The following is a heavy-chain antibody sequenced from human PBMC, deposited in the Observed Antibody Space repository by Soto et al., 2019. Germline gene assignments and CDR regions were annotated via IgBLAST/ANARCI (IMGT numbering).Heavy chain of an antibody. D-gene: IGHD3-10*01. CDR2: INAGNGNT. J-gene: IGHJ5*02. Sequence: QVQLVQSGAEVKKPGASVKVSCKASGYTFTSYTIHWVRQAPGQRLEWMGWINAGNGNTKYSQKFQGRVTITRDTSASKPYMELSSLRSEDTAVYYCARGVTYMVRGVIISGWFDPWGQGTLVTVSS. CDR1: GYTFTSYT. V-gene: IGHV1-3*01. CDR3: ARGVTYMVRGVIISGWFDP.